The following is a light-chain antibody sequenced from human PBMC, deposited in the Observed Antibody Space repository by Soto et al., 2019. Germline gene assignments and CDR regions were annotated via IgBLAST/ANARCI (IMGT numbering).Light chain of an antibody. Sequence: QSVLTQPPSVSGAPGQRVTISCTGSSSNIGAGYDVHWYQQLPGTAPKLLIYGNSNRPSGVPDRFSGSMSSTSASLAITGLQAEDEADYYCQSYDSSLSGSVFGGGTKLTVL. CDR2: GNS. CDR1: SSNIGAGYD. CDR3: QSYDSSLSGSV. V-gene: IGLV1-40*01. J-gene: IGLJ3*02.